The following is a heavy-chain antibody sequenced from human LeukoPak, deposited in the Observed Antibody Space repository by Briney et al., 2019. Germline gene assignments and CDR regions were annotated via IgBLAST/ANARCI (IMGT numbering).Heavy chain of an antibody. CDR1: GGSISSSNYY. CDR2: IYYGGST. J-gene: IGHJ5*02. CDR3: AGVRGIISRNWFDP. D-gene: IGHD3-10*01. V-gene: IGHV4-39*05. Sequence: PSETPSLTCTVSGGSISSSNYYWGWIRQPSGKGLEWIGTIYYGGSTYYNPSLKSRVTISVDTSKNQFSLKLSSVTAADTAVYFCAGVRGIISRNWFDPWGHGTQVTVSS.